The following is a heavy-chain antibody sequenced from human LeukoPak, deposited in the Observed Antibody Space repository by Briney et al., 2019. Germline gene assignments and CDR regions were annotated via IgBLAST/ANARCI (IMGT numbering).Heavy chain of an antibody. CDR1: GFTFSNYV. D-gene: IGHD3-10*01. J-gene: IGHJ6*02. CDR3: ARGTSLSSGSDYGMDV. Sequence: PGGSLRLSCTASGFTFSNYVMRWVRQAPGKGLECLSGISDSGYYTGYADSVKGRFTISRDNSRNMLYLQINSLRAEDTALYYCARGTSLSSGSDYGMDVWGQGTTVTVSS. V-gene: IGHV3-23*01. CDR2: ISDSGYYT.